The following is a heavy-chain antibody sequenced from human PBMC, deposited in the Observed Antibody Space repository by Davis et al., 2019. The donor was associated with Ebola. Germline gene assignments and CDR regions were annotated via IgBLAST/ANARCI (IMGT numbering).Heavy chain of an antibody. CDR2: FSYGDNTH. CDR1: GGSISSSSYY. CDR3: ARVRGYSYIDY. Sequence: MPSETLSLTCTVSGGSISSSSYYWGWIRQPPGKGLEWVGSFSYGDNTHYYNPSLRSRVTISVDTSRNQFSLKLSSVTAADTAVYYCARVRGYSYIDYWGQGTLVTVSS. D-gene: IGHD5-18*01. V-gene: IGHV4-39*01. J-gene: IGHJ4*02.